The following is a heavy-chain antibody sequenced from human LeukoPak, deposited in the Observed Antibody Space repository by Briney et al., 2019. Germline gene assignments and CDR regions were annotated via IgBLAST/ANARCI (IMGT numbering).Heavy chain of an antibody. Sequence: GESLKISWKGSGYSFTSYWIGWVPQMPGKGLEWKGMIYPGDSSTRSTPTSTGQVTVSADKSITTAYLQWSSLKASDTAMYYCAALEGIAARPRTDAFDIWGQGTMVTVSS. CDR3: AALEGIAARPRTDAFDI. CDR2: IYPGDSST. D-gene: IGHD6-6*01. V-gene: IGHV5-51*01. J-gene: IGHJ3*02. CDR1: GYSFTSYW.